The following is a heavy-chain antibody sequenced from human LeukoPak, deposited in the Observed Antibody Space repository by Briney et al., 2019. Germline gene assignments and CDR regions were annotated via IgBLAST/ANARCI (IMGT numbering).Heavy chain of an antibody. J-gene: IGHJ4*02. CDR2: IYYSGST. Sequence: PSESLSLTCTVSGGSISSSRYYWGWTRQPPGKGLEWIGSIYYSGSTYYNPSLKSRVTISVDTSKNQFSLKLSSVTAADTAVYYCARHRIAVAGNYFDYWGQGTLVTVSS. CDR3: ARHRIAVAGNYFDY. V-gene: IGHV4-39*01. CDR1: GGSISSSRYY. D-gene: IGHD6-19*01.